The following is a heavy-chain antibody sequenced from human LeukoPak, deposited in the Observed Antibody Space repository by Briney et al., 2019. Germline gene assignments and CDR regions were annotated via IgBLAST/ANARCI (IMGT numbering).Heavy chain of an antibody. Sequence: ASVKVSCKASGYTFTGYYIHWVRQAPGQGVEWMGWINPNSGGTNYAQKFQGRVTMTRDTSISTAYMELSRLTSDDTAVYYCARSRDGSGYYCTFWGQGTLVTVSS. CDR2: INPNSGGT. CDR3: ARSRDGSGYYCTF. D-gene: IGHD3-22*01. CDR1: GYTFTGYY. V-gene: IGHV1-2*02. J-gene: IGHJ4*02.